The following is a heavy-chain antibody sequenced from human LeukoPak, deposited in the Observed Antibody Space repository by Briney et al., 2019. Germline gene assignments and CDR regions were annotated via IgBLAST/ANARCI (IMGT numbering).Heavy chain of an antibody. Sequence: SETPSLTCAVYGGSFSGYYWSWIRQPPGKGLEWIGEINHSGSTNYNPSLKSRVTISVDTSKNQFSLKLSSVTAADTAVYYCARTQYSSSWSIDYWGQGTLVTVSS. V-gene: IGHV4-34*01. CDR1: GGSFSGYY. J-gene: IGHJ4*02. D-gene: IGHD6-13*01. CDR3: ARTQYSSSWSIDY. CDR2: INHSGST.